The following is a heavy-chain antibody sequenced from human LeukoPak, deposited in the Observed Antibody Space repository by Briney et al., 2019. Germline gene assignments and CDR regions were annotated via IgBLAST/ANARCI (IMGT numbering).Heavy chain of an antibody. CDR1: GFTFDDYA. Sequence: PGRSLRLSCAASGFTFDDYAMHWVRQAPGKGLEWVSGISWNSGSIGYADSVKGRFTISRDNAKNSLYLQMNSLRAEDTAVYYCASYDFWSWGQGTLVTVSS. CDR3: ASYDFWS. CDR2: ISWNSGSI. V-gene: IGHV3-9*01. D-gene: IGHD3-3*01. J-gene: IGHJ4*02.